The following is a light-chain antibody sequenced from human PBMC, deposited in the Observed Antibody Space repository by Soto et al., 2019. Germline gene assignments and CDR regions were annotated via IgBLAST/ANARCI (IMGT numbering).Light chain of an antibody. CDR3: QQYNSYSRT. J-gene: IGKJ2*01. CDR2: KAS. Sequence: DIQMTQSPSTLSASVGDRVTITCRASQRISSWWAWYQQKPGKAPTLLLYKASSLESGVPSRFSGSGSGTEFTLTISSLQPDDFATYYCQQYNSYSRTFGQGTKLEIK. CDR1: QRISSW. V-gene: IGKV1-5*03.